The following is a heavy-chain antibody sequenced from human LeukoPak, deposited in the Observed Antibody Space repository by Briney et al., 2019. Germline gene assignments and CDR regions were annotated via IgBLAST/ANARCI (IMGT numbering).Heavy chain of an antibody. CDR3: ARDYYYDSSGSFYY. V-gene: IGHV3-7*01. CDR1: GFTFSSYW. J-gene: IGHJ4*02. Sequence: PGGSLRLSCAASGFTFSSYWMSWVRQAPGKGLEWVANIKQGGSEKYYVDSVKGRFTISRDNAKNSLYLQMNSLRAEDTAVYYCARDYYYDSSGSFYYWGQGTLVTVSS. D-gene: IGHD3-22*01. CDR2: IKQGGSEK.